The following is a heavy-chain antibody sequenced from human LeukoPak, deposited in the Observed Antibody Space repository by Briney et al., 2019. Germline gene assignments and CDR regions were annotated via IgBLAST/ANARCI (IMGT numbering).Heavy chain of an antibody. D-gene: IGHD3-10*01. Sequence: SETLSLTCAVSGYSITSGYYWGWIRPSPGKGPEWIGSISHSGSAYPNPSLKSRVTIFLEMSKNQFSLELRSVTAADTAIYYCARLSNFDSGSYYNGGYYYMDVWGKGTTVTVSS. CDR2: ISHSGSA. J-gene: IGHJ6*03. V-gene: IGHV4-38-2*01. CDR1: GYSITSGYY. CDR3: ARLSNFDSGSYYNGGYYYMDV.